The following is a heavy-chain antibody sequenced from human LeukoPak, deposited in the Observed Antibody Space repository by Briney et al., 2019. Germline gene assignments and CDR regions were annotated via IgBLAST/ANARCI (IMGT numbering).Heavy chain of an antibody. V-gene: IGHV3-30-3*01. CDR3: ARGPKYYYDDSAYYYGYFDY. D-gene: IGHD3-22*01. CDR1: AFTFRYYA. CDR2: ISYDGSNK. J-gene: IGHJ4*02. Sequence: QAGGSLRLSCAASAFTFRYYAMHWVRQAPGKGLEWVAVISYDGSNKYYADSVKGRFTISRDSSKNTLYLQMNSLRSEDTAVYYCARGPKYYYDDSAYYYGYFDYWGQGTLVTVSS.